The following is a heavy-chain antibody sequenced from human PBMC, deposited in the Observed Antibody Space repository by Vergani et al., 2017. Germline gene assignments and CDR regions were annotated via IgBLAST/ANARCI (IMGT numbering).Heavy chain of an antibody. V-gene: IGHV3-23*01. CDR2: IGGSVGSGAA. CDR1: GFSFSTYA. Sequence: EVQLLESGGGLAQPGGSLRLSCVASGFSFSTYAMTWVRQAPGKGLEWVSTIGGSVGSGAANHAGSVKGRFTISRDDSKNILYLQMDSLRAADTALYFCAKPYYTSSWGTWFDTWGQGTLVTVSS. D-gene: IGHD3-16*01. CDR3: AKPYYTSSWGTWFDT. J-gene: IGHJ5*02.